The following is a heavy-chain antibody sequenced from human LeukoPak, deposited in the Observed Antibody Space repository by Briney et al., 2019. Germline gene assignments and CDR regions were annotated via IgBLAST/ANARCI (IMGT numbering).Heavy chain of an antibody. CDR2: IGGGGTL. CDR3: ARRRYDWGGDFAN. D-gene: IGHD3-16*01. V-gene: IGHV3-23*01. J-gene: IGHJ4*02. CDR1: GFTVSSYA. Sequence: GGSLRFSCAASGFTVSSYAMGWVRQAPGKGLEWVSAIGGGGTLYYADSVKGRFSISRDISKNTLLLQMNSLRAEDTAVYYCARRRYDWGGDFANWGQGTLVTVSS.